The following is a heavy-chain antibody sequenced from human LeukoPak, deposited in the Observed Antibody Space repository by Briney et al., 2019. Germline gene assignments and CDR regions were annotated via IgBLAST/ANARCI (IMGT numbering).Heavy chain of an antibody. CDR2: FYTSGST. J-gene: IGHJ4*02. Sequence: SETLSLTCSVSVDSISSYSWSWIRLPRGRGVEGISYFYTSGSTNYNPALKSRDTISADTSKNKSSQKLSSVTAADTAVYYCARARVEMATIERYYFDYWGQGTLVTVSS. D-gene: IGHD5-24*01. V-gene: IGHV4-4*09. CDR1: VDSISSYS. CDR3: ARARVEMATIERYYFDY.